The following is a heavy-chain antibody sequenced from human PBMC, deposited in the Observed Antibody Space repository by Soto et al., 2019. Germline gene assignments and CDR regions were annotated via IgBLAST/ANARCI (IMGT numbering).Heavy chain of an antibody. CDR1: VFTFSSYA. CDR3: AKDRPIAAAGGFDY. J-gene: IGHJ4*02. D-gene: IGHD6-13*01. Sequence: RWSLRLSCSASVFTFSSYAMSWLRQAPGKGLEWVSAISGSGGSTYYADSVKGRFTISRDNSKNTLYLQMNSLRAEDTAVYYCAKDRPIAAAGGFDYWGQGTLVTVSS. V-gene: IGHV3-23*01. CDR2: ISGSGGST.